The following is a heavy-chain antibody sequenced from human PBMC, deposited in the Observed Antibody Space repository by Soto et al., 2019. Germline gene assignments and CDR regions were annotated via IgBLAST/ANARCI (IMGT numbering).Heavy chain of an antibody. CDR2: ISWNSGSI. CDR1: GFTFDDYA. CDR3: AKDMSLGFIGYTQDY. Sequence: GGSLRLSCAASGFTFDDYAMHWVRQAPGKGLEWVSGISWNSGSIGYADSVKGRFTISRDNAKNSLYLQMNSLRAEDTALYYCAKDMSLGFIGYTQDYWGQGTLVTVSS. D-gene: IGHD6-13*01. V-gene: IGHV3-9*01. J-gene: IGHJ4*02.